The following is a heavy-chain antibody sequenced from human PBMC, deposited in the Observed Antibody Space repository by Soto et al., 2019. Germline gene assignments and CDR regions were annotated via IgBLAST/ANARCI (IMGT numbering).Heavy chain of an antibody. CDR2: ISYDGNNK. V-gene: IGHV3-30*01. J-gene: IGHJ4*02. CDR1: GFIISSHA. D-gene: IGHD3-16*01. Sequence: GGSLRLSCAVSGFIISSHAMHWVRQAPGKGLEWVAVISYDGNNKFYADYVKGQFTISRDNSKNTLYLQVNSLRDEDTAVYYCASWGGIASPAYDGSRVPYDYWGQGTLVTV. CDR3: ASWGGIASPAYDGSRVPYDY.